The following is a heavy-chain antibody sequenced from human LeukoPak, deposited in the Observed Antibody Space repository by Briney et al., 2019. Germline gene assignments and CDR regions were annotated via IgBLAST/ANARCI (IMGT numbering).Heavy chain of an antibody. CDR3: ARGYCSSTSCYGGSY. J-gene: IGHJ4*02. D-gene: IGHD2-2*01. Sequence: GASVKVSCKASGGTFSSYAISWVRQAPGQGLEWMGWINTNTGNPTYAQGFTGRFVFSLDTSVSTAYLQISSLKAEDTAAYYCARGYCSSTSCYGGSYWGQGTLVTVSS. CDR1: GGTFSSYA. CDR2: INTNTGNP. V-gene: IGHV7-4-1*02.